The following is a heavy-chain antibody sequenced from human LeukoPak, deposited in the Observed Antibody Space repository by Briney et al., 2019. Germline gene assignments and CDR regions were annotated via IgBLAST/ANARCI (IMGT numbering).Heavy chain of an antibody. Sequence: GRSLRLSCAASGFTFSSYGMHWVRQAPGKGLEWVAVISYDGSNKYYADSVKGRFTISRDNSKNTLYLQMNGLRAEDTAVYYCAKVEHSSSSSPLDYWGQGTLVTVSS. J-gene: IGHJ4*02. CDR1: GFTFSSYG. CDR2: ISYDGSNK. D-gene: IGHD6-13*01. V-gene: IGHV3-30*18. CDR3: AKVEHSSSSSPLDY.